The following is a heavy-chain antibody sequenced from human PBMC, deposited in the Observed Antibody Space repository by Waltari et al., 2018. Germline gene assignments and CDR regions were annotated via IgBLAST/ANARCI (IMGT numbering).Heavy chain of an antibody. V-gene: IGHV1-3*01. CDR1: GYTFTSYA. J-gene: IGHJ4*02. Sequence: QVQLVQSGAEVKKPGASVKVSCKASGYTFTSYAMHWVRQAPGQRLEWMGWINAGNGNTKYSQKFQGRVTITRDTSASTAYMELSSLRSEDTAVYYCARSVVVAAGVDYWGQGTLVTVSS. CDR2: INAGNGNT. CDR3: ARSVVVAAGVDY. D-gene: IGHD2-15*01.